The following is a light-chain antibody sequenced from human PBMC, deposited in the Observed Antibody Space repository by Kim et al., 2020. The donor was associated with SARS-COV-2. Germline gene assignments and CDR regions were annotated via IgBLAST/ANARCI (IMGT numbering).Light chain of an antibody. CDR1: GGSIASNY. J-gene: IGLJ3*02. CDR2: EDN. CDR3: QSYDSSNWV. Sequence: GKAVTISCTGSGGSIASNYVQWYQQRPGSAPTTVIYEDNQRPSGVPDRFSGSIDSSSNSASLTIAGLKTEDEADYYCQSYDSSNWVFGGGTKLTVL. V-gene: IGLV6-57*02.